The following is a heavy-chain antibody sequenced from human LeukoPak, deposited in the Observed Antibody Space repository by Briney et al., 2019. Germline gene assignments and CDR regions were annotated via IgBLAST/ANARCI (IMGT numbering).Heavy chain of an antibody. CDR2: IYYSGST. V-gene: IGHV4-39*01. J-gene: IGHJ4*02. CDR1: GGSLSSSSYY. Sequence: SETLSLTCTVSGGSLSSSSYYCGWIRQPPGKWRGWIGSIYYSGSTYYNPSLKRRVTISVDTSKNKFSLKLSSVTAADTAVYYCARGQWLPTPIDYWGQGTLVTVSS. D-gene: IGHD6-19*01. CDR3: ARGQWLPTPIDY.